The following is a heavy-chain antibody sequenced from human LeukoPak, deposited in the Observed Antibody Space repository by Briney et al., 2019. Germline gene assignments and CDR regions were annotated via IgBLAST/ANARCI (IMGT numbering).Heavy chain of an antibody. D-gene: IGHD3-22*01. Sequence: SGGSLRLSCAASGFTFDDYAMHWVRQAPGKGLGWVSGISWNSGSIGYADSVKGRFTISRDNAKNSLYLQMNSLRAEDTALYYCAKAEYYYDSSGYYNAHKYYFDYWGQGTLVTVST. V-gene: IGHV3-9*01. CDR2: ISWNSGSI. J-gene: IGHJ4*02. CDR1: GFTFDDYA. CDR3: AKAEYYYDSSGYYNAHKYYFDY.